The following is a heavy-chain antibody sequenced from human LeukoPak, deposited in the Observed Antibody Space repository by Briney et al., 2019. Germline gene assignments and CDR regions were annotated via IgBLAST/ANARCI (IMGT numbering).Heavy chain of an antibody. CDR2: INTDGSST. CDR1: GFTFSNYW. Sequence: GGSLRLPCAASGFTFSNYWMHWVRQAPGKGLVWVSRINTDGSSTNYADSVKGRFTISRDNAKNTLYLQMNSLRAEDTAVYYCARSGYSGSRCDYWGQGTPVTVSS. D-gene: IGHD5-12*01. J-gene: IGHJ4*02. CDR3: ARSGYSGSRCDY. V-gene: IGHV3-74*01.